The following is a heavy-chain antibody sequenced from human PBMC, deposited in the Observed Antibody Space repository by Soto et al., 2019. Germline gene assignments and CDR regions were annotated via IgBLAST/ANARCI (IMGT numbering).Heavy chain of an antibody. CDR3: AKYRRTDAEGYTFDY. CDR2: IYYSGST. D-gene: IGHD2-15*01. J-gene: IGHJ4*02. V-gene: IGHV4-59*01. CDR1: GDSISGYY. Sequence: LPETLSLTCTVSGDSISGYYWSWIRQPPGKGLEWIGYIYYSGSTNYNPSLKGRVTMSVDTSKNQFSLKLTSVTAADTAMYFCAKYRRTDAEGYTFDYWGQGALVTVS.